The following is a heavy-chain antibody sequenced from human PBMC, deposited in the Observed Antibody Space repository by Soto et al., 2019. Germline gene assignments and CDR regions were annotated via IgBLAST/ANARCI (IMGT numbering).Heavy chain of an antibody. D-gene: IGHD2-2*01. V-gene: IGHV4-30-4*01. CDR1: GGSVSSGDYY. CDR2: IYHTGST. CDR3: AREHIVVVPTATEGGFYYFGMDV. Sequence: LSLTCTVSGGSVSSGDYYWSWIRQPPGKGLEWIGYIYHTGSTYYNPSLKSRLTISVDTSKNHFSLKLTSVTAADTAVYYCAREHIVVVPTATEGGFYYFGMDVWGQGTTVTVSS. J-gene: IGHJ6*02.